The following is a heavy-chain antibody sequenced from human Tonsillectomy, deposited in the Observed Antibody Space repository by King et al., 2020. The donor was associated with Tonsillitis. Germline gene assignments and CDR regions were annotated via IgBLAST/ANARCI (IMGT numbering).Heavy chain of an antibody. CDR3: ARGGIAAHFNY. CDR1: GGSISSYY. D-gene: IGHD6-6*01. CDR2: IYSSGNT. V-gene: IGHV4-59*01. Sequence: QLQESGPGLVKPSETLSLTCTVSGGSISSYYWSWIRQPPGKGLEWIGYIYSSGNTNYNPSLKSRVTISVDASKSPFSLKLKSGTAADTAVYYCARGGIAAHFNYWGQGTLVTVSS. J-gene: IGHJ4*02.